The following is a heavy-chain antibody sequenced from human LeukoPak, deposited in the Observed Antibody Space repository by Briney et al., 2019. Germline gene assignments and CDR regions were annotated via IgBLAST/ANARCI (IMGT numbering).Heavy chain of an antibody. CDR2: IYSDGSA. Sequence: GSLRLSCAASGFTVSSNYMSWVRQVPVKGLEWVSIIYSDGSAYYPDSVKGRFTISRDNSRNTLYLQMSSLRAEDTAMYYCARTIVGASVYDAFDIWGQGTMVTVSS. V-gene: IGHV3-53*01. CDR1: GFTVSSNY. D-gene: IGHD1-26*01. J-gene: IGHJ3*02. CDR3: ARTIVGASVYDAFDI.